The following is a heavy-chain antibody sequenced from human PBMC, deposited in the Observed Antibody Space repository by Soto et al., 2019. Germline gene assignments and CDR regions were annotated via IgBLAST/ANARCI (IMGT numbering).Heavy chain of an antibody. CDR2: IGTAGDT. V-gene: IGHV3-13*01. CDR3: ARAIVSSGWECQIPYYYYGMDV. CDR1: GFTFSSYA. J-gene: IGHJ6*02. Sequence: GGSLRLSCAASGFTFSSYAMSWVRQAPGKGLEWVSAIGTAGDTYYPGSVKGRFTISRENAKNSLYLQMNSLRAEDTAVYYCARAIVSSGWECQIPYYYYGMDVWGQGTTVTVSS. D-gene: IGHD6-19*01.